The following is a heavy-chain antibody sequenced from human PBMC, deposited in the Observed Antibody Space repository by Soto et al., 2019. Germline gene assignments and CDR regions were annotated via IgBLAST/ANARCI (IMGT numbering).Heavy chain of an antibody. CDR3: AREQVEVANLFDI. D-gene: IGHD2-21*01. CDR2: IYSTWST. V-gene: IGHV4-31*03. CDR1: GGSISSSSYY. Sequence: SETLSLTCTVSGGSISSSSYYWGWIRQHPGKGLEWIGYIYSTWSTDYNPSLKSRVTISADRSNNQFSLRLTSVTAADTAVYFCAREQVEVANLFDIWGQGTMVTVSS. J-gene: IGHJ3*02.